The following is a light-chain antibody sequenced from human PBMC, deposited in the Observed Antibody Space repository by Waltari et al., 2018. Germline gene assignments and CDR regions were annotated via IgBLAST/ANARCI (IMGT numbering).Light chain of an antibody. V-gene: IGKV3-15*01. CDR2: GAS. CDR3: HQHNSWPPLS. J-gene: IGKJ4*01. CDR1: QRVSGN. Sequence: EIVMTQSPATLSVSPGERATLSCRASQRVSGNLAWYQQKPGQAPRLLIYGASTRATGVPARFSGSGSGTDFTLTISGLQSEDYAVYFCHQHNSWPPLSFGGGTKVEIK.